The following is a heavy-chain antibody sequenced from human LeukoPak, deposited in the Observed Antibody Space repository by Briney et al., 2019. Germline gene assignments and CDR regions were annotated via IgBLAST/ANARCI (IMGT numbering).Heavy chain of an antibody. CDR3: ARDQGIQLWLRYYYGMDV. Sequence: PGGSLRLSCAASGFTFSSYGMHWVRQAPGKGPEWVAVIWYDGSNKYYADSVKGRFTISRDNSKNTLYLQMNSLRAEDTAVYYCARDQGIQLWLRYYYGMDVWGQGTTVTVSS. J-gene: IGHJ6*02. D-gene: IGHD5-18*01. CDR2: IWYDGSNK. V-gene: IGHV3-33*01. CDR1: GFTFSSYG.